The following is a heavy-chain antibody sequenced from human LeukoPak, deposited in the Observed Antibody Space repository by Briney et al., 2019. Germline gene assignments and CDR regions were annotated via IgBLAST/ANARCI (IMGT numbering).Heavy chain of an antibody. CDR2: IYNTADYT. CDR3: ARAAYDNSGYLTL. CDR1: GFTFSSYA. Sequence: QPGGSLRLSCAASGFTFSSYAMSWVRQAPGKGLEWVSGIYNTADYTFYTDSVKGRFTISRDSPKNTLYLQMNSLRAEDTAVYYCARAAYDNSGYLTLWGQGTLVTVSS. D-gene: IGHD3-22*01. J-gene: IGHJ4*02. V-gene: IGHV3-23*01.